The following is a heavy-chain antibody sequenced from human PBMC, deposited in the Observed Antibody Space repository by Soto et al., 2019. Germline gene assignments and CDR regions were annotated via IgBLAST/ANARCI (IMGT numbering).Heavy chain of an antibody. J-gene: IGHJ5*02. Sequence: GGSLRLSCTASGVTFGDYAMSWFRQAPGKGLEWVGFIRSKAYGGTTEYAASVKGRFTISRDDSKSIAYLQMNSLKTEDTAVYYCTRLVVVTPFVWFDHWGQGTLVTVSS. V-gene: IGHV3-49*03. CDR3: TRLVVVTPFVWFDH. CDR2: IRSKAYGGTT. D-gene: IGHD2-15*01. CDR1: GVTFGDYA.